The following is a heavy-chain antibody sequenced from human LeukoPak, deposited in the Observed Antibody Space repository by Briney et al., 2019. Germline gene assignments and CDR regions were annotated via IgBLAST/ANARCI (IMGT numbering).Heavy chain of an antibody. D-gene: IGHD3-16*01. CDR2: MNPTTGKT. Sequence: EASVKVSCEAPRYFLSNFFIYRVRQATGQGLEWMGWMNPTTGKTGYSQRFQDRITMTRSTSIGTAYLELKSLRSEDTAVYYCARARSNYESGVNYNWFDSWGQGTLVIVSS. CDR1: RYFLSNFF. CDR3: ARARSNYESGVNYNWFDS. V-gene: IGHV1-8*02. J-gene: IGHJ5*01.